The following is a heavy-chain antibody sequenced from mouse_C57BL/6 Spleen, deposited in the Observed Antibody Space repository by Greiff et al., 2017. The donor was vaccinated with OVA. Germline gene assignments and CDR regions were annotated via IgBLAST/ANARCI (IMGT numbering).Heavy chain of an antibody. D-gene: IGHD2-10*01. CDR1: GYTFTDYN. CDR2: INPNNGGT. CDR3: ARPYYGNYDYAMDY. V-gene: IGHV1-22*01. Sequence: VQLQQSGPELVKPGASVKMSCKASGYTFTDYNMHWVKQSHGKSLEWIGYINPNNGGTSYNQKFKGKATLTVNESSSTAYMELRSLTSEDSAVYYCARPYYGNYDYAMDYWGQGTSVTVSS. J-gene: IGHJ4*01.